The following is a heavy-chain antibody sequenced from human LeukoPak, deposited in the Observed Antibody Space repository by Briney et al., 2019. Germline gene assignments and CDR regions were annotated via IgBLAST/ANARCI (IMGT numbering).Heavy chain of an antibody. V-gene: IGHV3-48*03. D-gene: IGHD3-10*01. Sequence: PGGSLRLSCAASGFTFSSYEMNWVRQAPGKGLEWVSYISSSGSTIYYADSVKGRFTISRDNAKNSLYLQMNSLRAEDTAVYYCARAEQLSGYYFDYWGQGTPVTVSS. CDR3: ARAEQLSGYYFDY. CDR1: GFTFSSYE. CDR2: ISSSGSTI. J-gene: IGHJ4*02.